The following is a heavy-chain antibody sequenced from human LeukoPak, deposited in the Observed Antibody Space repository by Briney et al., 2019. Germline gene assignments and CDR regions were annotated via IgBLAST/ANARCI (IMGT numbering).Heavy chain of an antibody. J-gene: IGHJ5*02. CDR2: IKQDGTQE. CDR1: GFSFSNYY. CDR3: ARDRMPSSYRGLDP. D-gene: IGHD3-10*01. Sequence: SGGSLRLSCAASGFSFSNYYMSWVRQAPGKGLEWVANIKQDGTQEYYVDSVKGRFTVSRDNAKNSLYLQMNSLRAEDTAVYCCARDRMPSSYRGLDPWGQGTLVTVSS. V-gene: IGHV3-7*01.